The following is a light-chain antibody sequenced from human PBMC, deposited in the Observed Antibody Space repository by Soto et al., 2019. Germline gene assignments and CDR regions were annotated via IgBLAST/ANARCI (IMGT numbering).Light chain of an antibody. CDR2: EVS. Sequence: QSALTQPPSASGSPGQSVTISCTGTSSDVGGYNYVSWYQQHPGKAPKLMIYEVSKRPSGVPDRFSGSKPGNTASLTVSGLQAEDEAHYYCNSYAGSNNWVFGGGTKLTVL. CDR3: NSYAGSNNWV. J-gene: IGLJ3*02. CDR1: SSDVGGYNY. V-gene: IGLV2-8*01.